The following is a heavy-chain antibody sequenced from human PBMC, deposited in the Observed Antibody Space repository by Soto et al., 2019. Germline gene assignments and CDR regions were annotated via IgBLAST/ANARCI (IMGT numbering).Heavy chain of an antibody. Sequence: QITLKESGPTLVKPTQTLTLTCTFSGFSLTTSGVGVGWIRQPPGKALECLALIYWDDDKHYSPSLKSRLTITKDSSKNQVVLTMTNMDPVDTATYYCAHRMATVAAGSSFDYWGQGTLVTVSS. J-gene: IGHJ4*02. CDR1: GFSLTTSGVG. V-gene: IGHV2-5*02. D-gene: IGHD6-13*01. CDR3: AHRMATVAAGSSFDY. CDR2: IYWDDDK.